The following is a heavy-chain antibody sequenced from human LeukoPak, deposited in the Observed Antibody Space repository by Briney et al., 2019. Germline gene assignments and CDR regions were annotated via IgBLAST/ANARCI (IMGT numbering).Heavy chain of an antibody. V-gene: IGHV3-23*01. Sequence: GGSLRLSCVVSGITLANYAMSWVRQAPGKGLEWVAGVSGSGGSTNYADSVKGRFTISRDNPKNTLYLQMNSLRAEDTAVYFCAKRGVVIRVILVGFHKEAYYFDSWGQGALDTVSS. CDR3: AKRGVVIRVILVGFHKEAYYFDS. J-gene: IGHJ4*02. CDR1: GITLANYA. D-gene: IGHD3-10*01. CDR2: VSGSGGST.